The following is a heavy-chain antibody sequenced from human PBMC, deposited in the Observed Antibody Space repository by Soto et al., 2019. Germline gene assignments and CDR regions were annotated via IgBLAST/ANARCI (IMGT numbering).Heavy chain of an antibody. D-gene: IGHD3-3*01. CDR2: VYSSGGT. CDR1: GGSMSTYY. V-gene: IGHV4-4*07. CDR3: ARGQRFSDWFDP. J-gene: IGHJ5*02. Sequence: QVHLQQSGPGLVKASETLSLTCTVSGGSMSTYYWTWIRQPAGKGLEWIGRVYSSGGTHYNPSLKSRVSISVDTSKNQFSLRLISVTAADTAVYYCARGQRFSDWFDPWGRGALVSVSS.